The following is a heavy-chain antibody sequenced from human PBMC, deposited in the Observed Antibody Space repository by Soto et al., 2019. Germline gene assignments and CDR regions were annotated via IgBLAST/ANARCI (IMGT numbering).Heavy chain of an antibody. CDR2: IWYDGSNK. CDR3: ARDVSRITMVRDRWSEFDY. D-gene: IGHD3-10*01. V-gene: IGHV3-33*01. CDR1: GFTFSSYG. J-gene: IGHJ4*02. Sequence: GGSLRLSCAASGFTFSSYGMHWVRQAPGKGLEWVAVIWYDGSNKYYADSVKGRFTISRDNSKNTLYLQMNSLRAEDTAVYYCARDVSRITMVRDRWSEFDYWGQGTLVTVSS.